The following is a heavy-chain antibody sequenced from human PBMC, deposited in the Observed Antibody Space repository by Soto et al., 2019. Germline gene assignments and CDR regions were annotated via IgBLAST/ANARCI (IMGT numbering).Heavy chain of an antibody. J-gene: IGHJ3*02. CDR3: ASDSSGWLGAFDI. V-gene: IGHV1-46*01. CDR1: GYTFTSYY. CDR2: INPSGGST. Sequence: ASVKVSCKASGYTFTSYYMHWVRQAPGQGLEWMEIINPSGGSTSYAQKFQGRVTMTRDTSTSTVYMELSSLRSEDTAVYYCASDSSGWLGAFDIWGQGTMVTVSS. D-gene: IGHD6-19*01.